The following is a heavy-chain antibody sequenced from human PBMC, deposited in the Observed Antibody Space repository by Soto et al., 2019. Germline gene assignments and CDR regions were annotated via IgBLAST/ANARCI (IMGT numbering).Heavy chain of an antibody. D-gene: IGHD5-18*01. Sequence: QAHLVESGGGVVQPGRSLRLSCAASGFTFTSYGMHWVRQAPGTRLEWVAVISYDGGLQHYADSVKGRFTNSRDNSKNMVLLQMNSLRAEDTAVYYCVSDRGYGHASVPYSWGQGTLVSVSS. CDR1: GFTFTSYG. J-gene: IGHJ4*02. CDR3: VSDRGYGHASVPYS. CDR2: ISYDGGLQ. V-gene: IGHV3-30*03.